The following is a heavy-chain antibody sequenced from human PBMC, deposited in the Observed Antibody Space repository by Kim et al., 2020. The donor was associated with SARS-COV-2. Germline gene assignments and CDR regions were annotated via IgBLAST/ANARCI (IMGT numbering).Heavy chain of an antibody. J-gene: IGHJ4*02. CDR2: ISWNSGSI. V-gene: IGHV3-9*01. D-gene: IGHD6-13*01. Sequence: GGSLRLSCAASGFTFDDYAMHWVRQAPGKGLEWVSDISWNSGSIDYADSVKGRFTISRDNAKNSLYLQMNSLRAEDTAFYYCAKYILGIAATGTTFDYWGQGTLVTVSS. CDR3: AKYILGIAATGTTFDY. CDR1: GFTFDDYA.